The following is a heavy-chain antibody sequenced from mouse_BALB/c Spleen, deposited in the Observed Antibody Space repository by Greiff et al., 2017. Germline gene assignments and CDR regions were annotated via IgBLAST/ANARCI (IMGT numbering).Heavy chain of an antibody. CDR1: GYTFTDYW. CDR2: IDTSDSYT. Sequence: QVQLQQPGAELVMPGASVKMSCEASGYTFTDYWMHWVKQRPGQGLEWIGAIDTSDSYTSYNQKVKGKATLTVDEYYSTAYMQLSSLKSEDSAVYYCDRSRHYYCSRIAMDYWGQGTSVTVSA. V-gene: IGHV1-69*01. D-gene: IGHD1-1*01. J-gene: IGHJ4*01. CDR3: DRSRHYYCSRIAMDY.